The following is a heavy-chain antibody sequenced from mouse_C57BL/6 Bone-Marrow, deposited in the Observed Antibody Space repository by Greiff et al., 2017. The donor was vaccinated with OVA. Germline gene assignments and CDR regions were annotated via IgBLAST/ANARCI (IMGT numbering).Heavy chain of an antibody. CDR3: ASDYCYAIAY. CDR1: GYSFTGYY. J-gene: IGHJ4*01. CDR2: INPSTGGT. Sequence: EVQLQQSGPELVKPGASVKISCKASGYSFTGYYMNWVKQSPEKSLEWIGEINPSTGGTTYNQKFKAKATLTVDKSSSTAYMQLKSLTSEASAVYYCASDYCYAIAYWGQGTSVTVSS. V-gene: IGHV1-42*01.